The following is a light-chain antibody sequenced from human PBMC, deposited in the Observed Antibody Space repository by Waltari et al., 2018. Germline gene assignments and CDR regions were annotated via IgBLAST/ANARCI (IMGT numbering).Light chain of an antibody. V-gene: IGLV2-14*01. CDR2: EVS. CDR3: SSHTSTVPHV. CDR1: SNDVGGYGY. J-gene: IGLJ1*01. Sequence: QSALTQPASVSGSPGQSVSISCTGTSNDVGGYGYVSWYQQFPGKAPKLMIYEVSYRPSGVSSRFSGSKSGNTASLTISGLQAEDEAVYYCSSHTSTVPHVFGTGTKVTVL.